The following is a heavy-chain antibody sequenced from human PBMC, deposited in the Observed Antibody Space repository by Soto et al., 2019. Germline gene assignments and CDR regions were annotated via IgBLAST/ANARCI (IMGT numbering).Heavy chain of an antibody. CDR3: AKDMSVASGGAFDI. V-gene: IGHV3-9*01. Sequence: EVQLVESGGGLVQPGRSLRLSCAASGFTFDDYAMHWVRQAPGKGLEWVSGISWNSGSIGYADSVKGRFTISRDNAKNSLYLQMKSLRAEDTALYYCAKDMSVASGGAFDIWGQGTMLTVSS. CDR1: GFTFDDYA. D-gene: IGHD3-10*01. J-gene: IGHJ3*02. CDR2: ISWNSGSI.